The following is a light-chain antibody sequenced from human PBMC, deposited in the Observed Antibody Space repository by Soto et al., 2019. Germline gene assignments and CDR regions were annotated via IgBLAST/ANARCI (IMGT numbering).Light chain of an antibody. V-gene: IGLV2-14*01. CDR2: EVT. CDR1: NTDVGQDKS. CDR3: VSYTDTDTLV. Sequence: QSALTQPASVSGSRGQSIIISCVGRNTDVGQDKSVSWYQQGPGKAPKLLIFEVTNRPSGVSNRFSGSRSGNTASLTISGLQPDDEGDYFCVSYTDTDTLVFGNGNKATVL. J-gene: IGLJ1*01.